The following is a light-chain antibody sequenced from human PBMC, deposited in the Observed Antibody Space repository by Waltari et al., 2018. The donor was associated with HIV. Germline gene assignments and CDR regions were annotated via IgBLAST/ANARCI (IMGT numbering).Light chain of an antibody. V-gene: IGKV3-11*01. J-gene: IGKJ3*01. Sequence: EIVLSQSPATLSSSPGQNVILSCRSSESVGTYLAWYQHKRGQAPRPLIYAASNRAIGTPPRFRVVGSGTDVTLTISGLETEDFAVYYCPQRRNWPRGTFGTGTTV. CDR3: PQRRNWPRGT. CDR2: AAS. CDR1: ESVGTY.